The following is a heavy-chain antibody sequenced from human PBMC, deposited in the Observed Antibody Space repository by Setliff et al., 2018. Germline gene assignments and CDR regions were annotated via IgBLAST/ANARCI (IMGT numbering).Heavy chain of an antibody. CDR1: DVSISSSSFY. D-gene: IGHD3-3*01. Sequence: SETLSLTCTVSDVSISSSSFYWARIRQPPGKGLEWIGSIYYSGSTYYNPSLTSRVTISVDTSNSQFSLNLRSVTAADTAIYYCARHFRSSKVQFLEYLTDYYFDSWGQGTLVTVSS. CDR3: ARHFRSSKVQFLEYLTDYYFDS. J-gene: IGHJ4*02. CDR2: IYYSGST. V-gene: IGHV4-39*01.